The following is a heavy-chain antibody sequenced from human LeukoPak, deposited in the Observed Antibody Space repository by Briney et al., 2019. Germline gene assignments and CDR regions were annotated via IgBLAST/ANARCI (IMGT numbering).Heavy chain of an antibody. CDR3: ARRYPGIAVAGSNWFDP. J-gene: IGHJ5*02. V-gene: IGHV4-39*01. CDR2: IYYSGST. Sequence: PSETLFLTCTVSGGSISSSSYYWGWIRQPPGKGLEWIGSIYYSGSTYYNPSLKSRVTISVDTSKNQFSLKLSSVTAADTAVYYCARRYPGIAVAGSNWFDPWGQGTLVTVSS. CDR1: GGSISSSSYY. D-gene: IGHD6-19*01.